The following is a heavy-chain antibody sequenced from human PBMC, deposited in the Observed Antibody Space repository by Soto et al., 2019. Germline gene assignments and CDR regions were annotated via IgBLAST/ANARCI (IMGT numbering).Heavy chain of an antibody. J-gene: IGHJ6*02. CDR3: ARDKYGQLEDYYYGMDV. D-gene: IGHD6-6*01. Sequence: GGSLRLSCAASGFTFSSYGMHWVRQAPGKGLEWVAVIWYDGSNKYYADSVKGRFTISRDNSKNTLYLQMHSLRAEDTAVYYCARDKYGQLEDYYYGMDVWGQGTTVTVSS. CDR2: IWYDGSNK. CDR1: GFTFSSYG. V-gene: IGHV3-33*01.